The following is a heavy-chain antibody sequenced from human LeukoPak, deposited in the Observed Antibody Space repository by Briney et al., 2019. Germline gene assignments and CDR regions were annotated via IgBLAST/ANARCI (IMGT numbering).Heavy chain of an antibody. J-gene: IGHJ6*03. V-gene: IGHV1-18*01. CDR2: ISAYNGDT. CDR1: GYTFSNYD. D-gene: IGHD1-26*01. Sequence: ASVKVSCKTSGYTFSNYDIYWVRQAPGQGLECMGWISAYNGDTRYAQILQGRFTVTTDTSTSTAYMELRSLRSDDTAVYYCARDRRVGATSYYYYYMDVWGKGTTVTISS. CDR3: ARDRRVGATSYYYYYMDV.